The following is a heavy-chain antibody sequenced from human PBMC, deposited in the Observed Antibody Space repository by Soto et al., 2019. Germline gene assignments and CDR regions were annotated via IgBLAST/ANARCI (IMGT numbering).Heavy chain of an antibody. CDR1: GGSISSGNYY. J-gene: IGHJ4*02. CDR2: IYYGAST. CDR3: ARRLGAAGSFES. D-gene: IGHD7-27*01. V-gene: IGHV4-31*03. Sequence: SETLSLTCSVSGGSISSGNYYWSWIRQHPGKGLEWIGYIYYGASTYYNPPLKSRVTISIDTSKNLFSLKLSSVTAADTAMYYCARRLGAAGSFESWGLGTLVTVSS.